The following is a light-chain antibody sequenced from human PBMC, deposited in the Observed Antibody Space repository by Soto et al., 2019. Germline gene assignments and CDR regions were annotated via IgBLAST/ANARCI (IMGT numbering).Light chain of an antibody. CDR3: SSYAGSNTLA. V-gene: IGLV2-8*01. CDR1: SSDVGGNNF. Sequence: QSALTQPPSTSGSPGQSVTISCSGTSSDVGGNNFVSWYQQHPGKAPKLIIYEVSRRPAGVPDRFSASKSGNTASLTVSGLQAEDEADYRCSSYAGSNTLAFGGGTKLTVL. J-gene: IGLJ2*01. CDR2: EVS.